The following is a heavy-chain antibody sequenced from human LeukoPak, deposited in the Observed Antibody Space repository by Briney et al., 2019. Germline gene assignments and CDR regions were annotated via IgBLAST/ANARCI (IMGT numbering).Heavy chain of an antibody. D-gene: IGHD3-10*01. J-gene: IGHJ5*02. V-gene: IGHV4-39*01. CDR2: IYYSGST. Sequence: SETLSLTCTVSGGSISSSSYYWGWIRQPPGKGLEWIGSIYYSGSTYYNPSPKSRAAISVDTSKNQLSLKLSSVTATDTAVYYCARHDPGSGTHYYSRNNWFDPWGQGTLVTVSS. CDR1: GGSISSSSYY. CDR3: ARHDPGSGTHYYSRNNWFDP.